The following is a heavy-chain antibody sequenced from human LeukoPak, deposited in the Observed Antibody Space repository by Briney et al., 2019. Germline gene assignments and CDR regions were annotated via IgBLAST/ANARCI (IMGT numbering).Heavy chain of an antibody. D-gene: IGHD6-13*01. CDR1: GGTFSSYA. J-gene: IGHJ3*02. CDR3: ARARYSSSWYRDAFDI. CDR2: IIPIFGTA. V-gene: IGHV1-69*13. Sequence: ASVKVSCKASGGTFSSYAISWVRQAPGQGLEWMGGIIPIFGTANYAQKFQGRVTITADESTSTAYMELSSLRSEDTAVYYCARARYSSSWYRDAFDIWGQGTMVTVSS.